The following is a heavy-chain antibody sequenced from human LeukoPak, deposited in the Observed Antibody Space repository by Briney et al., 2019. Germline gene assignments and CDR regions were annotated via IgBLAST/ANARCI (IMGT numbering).Heavy chain of an antibody. CDR2: MYYSGRT. D-gene: IGHD2-2*01. J-gene: IGHJ4*02. CDR3: ARRGSYLYYFDY. V-gene: IGHV4-39*01. CDR1: GGSISNSSHY. Sequence: SETLSLTCTVSGGSISNSSHYWGWIRQPPGKRLVWIGSMYYSGRTYYNPSLKSRVTISVDTSKNQFSLKLSSVTAADTALYYCARRGSYLYYFDYWGQGTLVTVSS.